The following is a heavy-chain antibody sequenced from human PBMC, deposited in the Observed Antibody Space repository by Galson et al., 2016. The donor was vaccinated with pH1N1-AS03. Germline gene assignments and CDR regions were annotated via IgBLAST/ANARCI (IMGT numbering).Heavy chain of an antibody. V-gene: IGHV1-3*01. J-gene: IGHJ4*02. Sequence: SVKVSCKASGGTFNSYAISWVRQAPGQGLEWMGWINGGNGNTKFSRKFQGRVTLTRDTSASTAYMELSSLRSEDTAVYFCARAETYYDPFFDYGGQGTLVTVSS. CDR3: ARAETYYDPFFDY. CDR2: INGGNGNT. D-gene: IGHD3-22*01. CDR1: GGTFNSYA.